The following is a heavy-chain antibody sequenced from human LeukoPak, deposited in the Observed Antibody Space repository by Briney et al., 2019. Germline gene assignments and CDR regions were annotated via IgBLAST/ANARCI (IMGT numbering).Heavy chain of an antibody. CDR1: GFTFVTYA. D-gene: IGHD6-6*01. CDR3: ARRLRGDVTARPFDY. V-gene: IGHV3-23*01. J-gene: IGHJ4*02. CDR2: IDNSGGYT. Sequence: HPGGSLRLSCAASGFTFVTYAMSWVRQAPGKGLEWVSTIDNSGGYTYYADSVKGRFTISRDNSKNTLFLQMNSLRAEDSAVYYCARRLRGDVTARPFDYWGQGTLVTVSS.